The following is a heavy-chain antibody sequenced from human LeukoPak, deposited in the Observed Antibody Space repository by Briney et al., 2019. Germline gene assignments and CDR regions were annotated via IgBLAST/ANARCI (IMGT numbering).Heavy chain of an antibody. V-gene: IGHV1-8*01. CDR3: ARGYCSSTSCSNWFDP. CDR1: GYTFTSYD. D-gene: IGHD2-2*01. J-gene: IGHJ5*02. CDR2: MNPNSGNT. Sequence: SVKVSCKASGYTFTSYDINWVRQATGQGLEWMGWMNPNSGNTGYAQKFQGRVTMTRNTSISTAYMELSSLRSEDTAVYYCARGYCSSTSCSNWFDPWGQGTLVTVSS.